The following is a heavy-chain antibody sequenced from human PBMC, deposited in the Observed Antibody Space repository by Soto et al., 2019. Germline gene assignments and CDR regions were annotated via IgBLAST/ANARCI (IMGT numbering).Heavy chain of an antibody. D-gene: IGHD3-22*01. CDR2: IIPIFGTA. CDR3: ARDSLDYYDSSGYRWFDH. V-gene: IGHV1-69*01. CDR1: GGTFSSYA. Sequence: QVQLVQSGAEVKKPGSSVKVSCKASGGTFSSYAISWVRQAPGQGLEWMGGIIPIFGTANYAQKFQRRVTITADESTSTAYMELSSLRSEDTAVYYCARDSLDYYDSSGYRWFDHWGQGTLVTVSS. J-gene: IGHJ5*02.